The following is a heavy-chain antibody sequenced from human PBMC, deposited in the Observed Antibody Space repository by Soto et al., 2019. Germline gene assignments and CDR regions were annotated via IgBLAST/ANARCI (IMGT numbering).Heavy chain of an antibody. CDR2: INHSGST. Sequence: SLTCAVYGGSFSGYYWSWIRQPPGKGLEWIGEINHSGSTNYNPSLKSRVTISVDTSKNQFSLKLSSVTAADTAVYYCARGERSDYYPNFWFDPWGQGTLVTVSS. J-gene: IGHJ5*02. CDR1: GGSFSGYY. CDR3: ARGERSDYYPNFWFDP. V-gene: IGHV4-34*01. D-gene: IGHD4-17*01.